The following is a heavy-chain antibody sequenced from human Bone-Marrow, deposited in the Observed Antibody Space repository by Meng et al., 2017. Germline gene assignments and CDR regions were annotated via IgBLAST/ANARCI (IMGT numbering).Heavy chain of an antibody. CDR2: IYHSGST. CDR1: CGYNSGNYW. J-gene: IGHJ5*02. V-gene: IGHV4-4*02. D-gene: IGHD4-17*01. CDR3: ARRVSGSGLTTDWFDP. Sequence: DPPPGYGPVIVPPSGTLSLAVAASCGYNSGNYWWSWVRQPPGKGLEWIGEIYHSGSTNYNPSLKSRVTISVDKSKNQFSLKLSSVTAADTAVYYCARRVSGSGLTTDWFDPWGQGTLVTVSS.